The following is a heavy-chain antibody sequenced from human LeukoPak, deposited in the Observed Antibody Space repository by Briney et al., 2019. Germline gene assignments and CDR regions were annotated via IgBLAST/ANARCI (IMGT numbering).Heavy chain of an antibody. J-gene: IGHJ5*02. CDR2: INPSGGST. CDR3: ARGQFRYGDYNNWFDP. D-gene: IGHD4-17*01. Sequence: AASVKVSCKASGYTFTSYYMHWVRQAPGQGLEWMGIINPSGGSTSYAQKFQGRVTMTRDTSTSTVYMELSSLRSGDTAVYYCARGQFRYGDYNNWFDPWGQGTLVTVSS. V-gene: IGHV1-46*01. CDR1: GYTFTSYY.